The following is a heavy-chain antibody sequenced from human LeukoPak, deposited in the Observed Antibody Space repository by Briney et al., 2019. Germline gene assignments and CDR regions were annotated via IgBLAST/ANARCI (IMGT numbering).Heavy chain of an antibody. CDR1: GYTFTGYY. CDR3: ARVWDGDYGDH. Sequence: ASVKVSCKASGYTFTGYYMHWVRQAPGQGLEWMGGIIPIFGTANYAQKFQGRVTITADESTSTAYMELSSLRSEDTAVYYCARVWDGDYGDHWGQGTLVTVSS. V-gene: IGHV1-69*13. J-gene: IGHJ4*02. CDR2: IIPIFGTA. D-gene: IGHD4-17*01.